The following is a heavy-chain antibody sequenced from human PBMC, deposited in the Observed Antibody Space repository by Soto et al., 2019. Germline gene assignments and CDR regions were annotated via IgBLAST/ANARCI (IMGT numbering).Heavy chain of an antibody. J-gene: IGHJ6*02. V-gene: IGHV3-74*01. CDR3: ARNEGLYGMDV. CDR2: INSDGSST. CDR1: GFTFSSYW. Sequence: GGSLRLSCAASGFTFSSYWMHWVRQAPGKGLVWVSRINSDGSSTNYADSVKGRFTISRDNAKNTLYLQMNSLRAEDTAVYYCARNEGLYGMDVWGQGTTVTVSS.